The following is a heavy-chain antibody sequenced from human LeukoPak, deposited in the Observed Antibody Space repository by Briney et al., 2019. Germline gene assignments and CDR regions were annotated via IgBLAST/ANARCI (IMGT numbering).Heavy chain of an antibody. CDR3: ARGQYSGSYIEYFDY. D-gene: IGHD1-26*01. V-gene: IGHV3-21*01. CDR1: GFTFSGYS. J-gene: IGHJ4*02. Sequence: GGSLRLSCAASGFTFSGYSMNWVRQAPGKGLEWVSSISSSSSYIYYADSVKGRFTISRDNAENSLYLQMNSLRAEDTAVYYCARGQYSGSYIEYFDYWGQGTLVAVSS. CDR2: ISSSSSYI.